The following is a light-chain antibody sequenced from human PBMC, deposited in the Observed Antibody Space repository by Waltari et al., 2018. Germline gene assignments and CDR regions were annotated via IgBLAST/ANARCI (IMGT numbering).Light chain of an antibody. CDR3: QQYNESPYT. Sequence: IQITQSPSTLSASVGDRVPITCRASQSISTWLAWYQQIPGEAPKLLIYKASSLESGVPSRFSGSGSGTEFTLTISSLRPDDFATYYCQQYNESPYTFGQGTKLEIK. V-gene: IGKV1-5*03. CDR1: QSISTW. J-gene: IGKJ2*01. CDR2: KAS.